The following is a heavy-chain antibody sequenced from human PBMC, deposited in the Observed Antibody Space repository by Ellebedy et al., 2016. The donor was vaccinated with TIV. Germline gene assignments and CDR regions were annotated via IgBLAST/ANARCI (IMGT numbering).Heavy chain of an antibody. J-gene: IGHJ4*02. Sequence: ETLSLTCTASGGPFSSNYWSWIRQPPGKGLEWMGIIHTGDFDTRYSPSFQGQVTISADKSISTAYLQWSSLKASDTAMYYCAMSEYCGSSTCPTDYWGQGTLVTVSS. CDR2: IHTGDFDT. D-gene: IGHD2-2*01. V-gene: IGHV5-51*01. CDR3: AMSEYCGSSTCPTDY. CDR1: GGPFSSNY.